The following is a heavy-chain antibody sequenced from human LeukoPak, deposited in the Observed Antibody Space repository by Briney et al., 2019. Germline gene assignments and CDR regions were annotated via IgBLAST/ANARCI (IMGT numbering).Heavy chain of an antibody. CDR3: ARCWSRLPFDY. V-gene: IGHV4-34*01. J-gene: IGHJ4*02. D-gene: IGHD5-18*01. CDR1: GGSFSGYY. Sequence: SETLSLTCAVYGGSFSGYYWSWIRQPPGKGLEWIGEINHSGSTNYNPSLKSRVTISVDTSKDQFSLKLSSVTAADTAVYYCARCWSRLPFDYWGQGTLVTVSS. CDR2: INHSGST.